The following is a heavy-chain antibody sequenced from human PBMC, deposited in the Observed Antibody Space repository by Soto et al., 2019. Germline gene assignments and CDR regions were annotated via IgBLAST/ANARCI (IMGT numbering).Heavy chain of an antibody. J-gene: IGHJ5*02. Sequence: QVQLQQWGAGLLKPSETLSLTCAVYGGSFSGYYCSWIRQPPVKGLEWIGEINHGGSTNYHPSLKSRVTISVDTAKNQFTRKLSSVTAADTAVYYCAKTMAMVRGVKGWFDPWGQGTLVTVSS. V-gene: IGHV4-34*01. CDR1: GGSFSGYY. CDR3: AKTMAMVRGVKGWFDP. CDR2: INHGGST. D-gene: IGHD3-10*01.